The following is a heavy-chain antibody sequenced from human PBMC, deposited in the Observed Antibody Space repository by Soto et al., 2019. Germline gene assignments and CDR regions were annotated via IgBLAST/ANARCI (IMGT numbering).Heavy chain of an antibody. V-gene: IGHV4-30-4*02. CDR1: GGSISSDYYY. CDR3: AGELSNSPEYFDF. Sequence: SDNLSLTCTVSGGSISSDYYYWSWIRQPPGKGLEWIGYIYYSGRTAYNPSLKSRIIISIDTSKNQFSLSLNSLNAADTAVYYCAGELSNSPEYFDFWGLGTLVTVSS. CDR2: IYYSGRT. J-gene: IGHJ4*02. D-gene: IGHD6-6*01.